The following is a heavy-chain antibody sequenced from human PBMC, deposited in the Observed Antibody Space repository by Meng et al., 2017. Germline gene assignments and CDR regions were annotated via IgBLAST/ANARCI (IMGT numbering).Heavy chain of an antibody. CDR1: GFTFSSYA. J-gene: IGHJ4*02. V-gene: IGHV3-23*01. Sequence: GGSLRLSCAASGFTFSSYAMSWVRQAPGKGLEWVSAISGSGGSTYYADSVKGRFTISRDNSKNTLYLQMNSLRAEDTAVYYCARDRGGYSYGFLYYFDYWGQGTLVTVSS. D-gene: IGHD5-18*01. CDR2: ISGSGGST. CDR3: ARDRGGYSYGFLYYFDY.